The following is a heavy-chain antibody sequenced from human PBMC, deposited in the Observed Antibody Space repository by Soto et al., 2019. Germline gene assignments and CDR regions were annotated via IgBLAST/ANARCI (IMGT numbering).Heavy chain of an antibody. V-gene: IGHV1-69*12. D-gene: IGHD3-9*01. CDR3: ARDLTDYDILTGYYAVDYYGMDV. J-gene: IGHJ6*02. CDR1: GGTFSSYA. Sequence: QVQLVQSGAEVKKPGSSVKVSCKASGGTFSSYAISWVRQAPGQGLEWMGGIIPIFGTANYAQKFQGRVTITADESTSTAHMELSSLRSEDTAVYYCARDLTDYDILTGYYAVDYYGMDVWGQGTTVTVSS. CDR2: IIPIFGTA.